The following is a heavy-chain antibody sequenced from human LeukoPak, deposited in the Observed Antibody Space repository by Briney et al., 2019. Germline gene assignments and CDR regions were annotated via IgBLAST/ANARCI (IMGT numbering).Heavy chain of an antibody. Sequence: PGGSLRLSCAVSGFSVTNNYMSWVRQAPGKGLEWVSVIYSGGSTYYADSVKGRFTISRDNSKNTLYLQMNSLTAEDTAVYYCARVGVVPAAIPDGFDIWGQGTMVTVSS. D-gene: IGHD2-2*01. CDR1: GFSVTNNY. CDR2: IYSGGST. CDR3: ARVGVVPAAIPDGFDI. V-gene: IGHV3-53*01. J-gene: IGHJ3*02.